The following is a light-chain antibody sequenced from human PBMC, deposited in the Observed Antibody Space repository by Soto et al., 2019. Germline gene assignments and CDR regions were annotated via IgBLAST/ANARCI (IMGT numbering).Light chain of an antibody. V-gene: IGKV3-11*01. CDR2: NAS. CDR1: QSVSSY. J-gene: IGKJ1*01. CDR3: QQRVT. Sequence: EIVLTQSPATLSLSPRERATLSCRASQSVSSYLAWYQQKPGQAPRLLIYNASNRATCIPARFSGSGSGTDFKLTMSSVEPEDFAVYNCQQRVTFGQGTKVEIK.